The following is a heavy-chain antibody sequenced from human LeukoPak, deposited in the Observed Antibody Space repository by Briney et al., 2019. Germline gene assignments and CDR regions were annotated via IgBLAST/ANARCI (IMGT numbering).Heavy chain of an antibody. CDR2: IIPIFGTA. CDR3: ARGTGVEMATIRDYYYYMDV. Sequence: GASVKVSCKASGGTFSSYAISWVRQAPGQGLEWMGGIIPIFGTANYAQEFQGRVTITADKSTSTAYMELSSLRSEDTAVYYCARGTGVEMATIRDYYYYMDVWGKGTTVTVSS. V-gene: IGHV1-69*06. D-gene: IGHD5-24*01. J-gene: IGHJ6*03. CDR1: GGTFSSYA.